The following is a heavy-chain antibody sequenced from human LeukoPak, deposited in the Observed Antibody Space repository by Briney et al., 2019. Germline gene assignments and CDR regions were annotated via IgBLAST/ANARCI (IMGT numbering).Heavy chain of an antibody. V-gene: IGHV3-49*03. J-gene: IGHJ4*02. CDR1: GFTFGDYA. CDR3: TRDGGRYCSGGSCSFDY. Sequence: GGSLRLSCTTSGFTFGDYAMRWFRQAPGKGLEWVGFIRSKAYGGTTEYAASVEGRFTISRDDSKSIAYLQMNSLKTEDTAVYYCTRDGGRYCSGGSCSFDYWGQGTLVTVSS. CDR2: IRSKAYGGTT. D-gene: IGHD2-15*01.